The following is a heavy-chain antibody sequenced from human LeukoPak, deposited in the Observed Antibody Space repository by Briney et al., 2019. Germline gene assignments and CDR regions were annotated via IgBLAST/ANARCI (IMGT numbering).Heavy chain of an antibody. V-gene: IGHV1-8*03. CDR3: ARGRGAAAGTKRYYFDY. D-gene: IGHD6-13*01. J-gene: IGHJ4*02. Sequence: ASVKVSSKASGYTFTSYDINWVRQATGQGPEWMGWMNPNSGNTGYAQKFQGRVTITRNTSISTAYMELSSLRSEDTAVYYCARGRGAAAGTKRYYFDYWGQGTLVTVSS. CDR2: MNPNSGNT. CDR1: GYTFTSYD.